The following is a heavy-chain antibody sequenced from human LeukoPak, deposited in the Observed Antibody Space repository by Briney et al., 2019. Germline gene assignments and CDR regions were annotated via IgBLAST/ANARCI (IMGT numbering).Heavy chain of an antibody. D-gene: IGHD6-13*01. CDR3: ARPPYSSSWDPGWFDP. CDR1: GFTFSDYY. V-gene: IGHV3-11*06. Sequence: PGGSLRLSCVASGFTFSDYYMSWIRQAPGKGLEWVSYISSSSDYTNYADSVEGRFTISSDNAKNSLYLQMNSLRAEDTAVYYCARPPYSSSWDPGWFDPWGQGTLITVSS. CDR2: ISSSSDYT. J-gene: IGHJ5*02.